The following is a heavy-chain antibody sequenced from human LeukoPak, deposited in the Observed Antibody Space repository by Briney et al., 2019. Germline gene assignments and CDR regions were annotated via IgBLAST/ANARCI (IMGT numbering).Heavy chain of an antibody. CDR2: VENNGNEK. V-gene: IGHV3-30*02. D-gene: IGHD3-3*01. J-gene: IGHJ4*02. CDR3: AKDFRWSFDY. CDR1: GFTFSINN. Sequence: GGSLRLSCAASGFTFSINNMHWVRQAPGKGLEWVAFVENNGNEKYADSVRGRFTVSRVNSRNTLYLQMNSLRNEDTAVYYCAKDFRWSFDYWGQGSLVTVSS.